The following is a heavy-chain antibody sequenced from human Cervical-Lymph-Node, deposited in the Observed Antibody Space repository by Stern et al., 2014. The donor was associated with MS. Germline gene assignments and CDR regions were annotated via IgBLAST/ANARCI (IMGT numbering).Heavy chain of an antibody. CDR1: GFVFSGFG. CDR2: ISYDGTNK. D-gene: IGHD3-16*01. V-gene: IGHV3-33*01. Sequence: DQLVESGGGVVQPGRSLRLSCAASGFVFSGFGMHWVRQAPGQGLEWVAVISYDGTNKNYGESVKGRATISRDNSKNTWYLQGNSLRAEGTAVYYCARSSPMALRYGMDVWGRGTTVIVSS. CDR3: ARSSPMALRYGMDV. J-gene: IGHJ6*02.